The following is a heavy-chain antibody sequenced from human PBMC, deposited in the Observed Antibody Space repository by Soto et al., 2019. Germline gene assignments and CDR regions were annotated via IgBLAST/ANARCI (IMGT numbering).Heavy chain of an antibody. Sequence: GGSLRLSCAASGFTFNYYWMHWVRQAPGQGLVWVSRIHSDGSTTTYADSVKGRFTISRDNAKNTLYLQMNSLRAEDTAVYYCVRGDKGGFDLWGQGTTVTVSS. D-gene: IGHD2-21*02. V-gene: IGHV3-74*01. J-gene: IGHJ3*01. CDR2: IHSDGSTT. CDR3: VRGDKGGFDL. CDR1: GFTFNYYW.